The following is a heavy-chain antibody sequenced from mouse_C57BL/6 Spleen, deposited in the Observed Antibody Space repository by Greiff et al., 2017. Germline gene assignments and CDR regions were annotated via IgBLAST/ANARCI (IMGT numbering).Heavy chain of an antibody. J-gene: IGHJ4*01. CDR3: ARSPDYYGSSYPYYAMDY. D-gene: IGHD1-1*01. V-gene: IGHV1-54*01. CDR1: GYAFTNYL. Sequence: QVQLQQSGAELVRPGTSVKVSCKASGYAFTNYLIEWVKQRPGQGLEWIGVINPGSGGTNYNEKSKGKATLTADKSSSTAYMQLSSLTSEDSAVYFCARSPDYYGSSYPYYAMDYWGQGTSVTVSS. CDR2: INPGSGGT.